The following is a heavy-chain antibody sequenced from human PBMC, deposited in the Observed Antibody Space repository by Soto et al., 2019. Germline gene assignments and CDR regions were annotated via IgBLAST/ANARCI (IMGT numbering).Heavy chain of an antibody. D-gene: IGHD2-2*01. CDR3: AGEAPCSSTSCVFDY. V-gene: IGHV1-69*08. J-gene: IGHJ4*02. CDR1: GGTFSSYT. CDR2: IIPILGIA. Sequence: QVQLVQSGAEVKKPGSSVKVSCKASGGTFSSYTISWVRQAPGQGLEWMGRIIPILGIANYAQKFQGRVTITADKSTSTAYMELSSLRSEDTAVYYCAGEAPCSSTSCVFDYWGQGTLVTVSS.